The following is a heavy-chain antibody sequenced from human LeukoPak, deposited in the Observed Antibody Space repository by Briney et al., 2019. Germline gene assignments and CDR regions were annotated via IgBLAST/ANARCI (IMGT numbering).Heavy chain of an antibody. CDR1: GYTFTGYC. J-gene: IGHJ3*02. V-gene: IGHV1-2*02. CDR2: INPNSGGT. Sequence: ASVKVSCKASGYTFTGYCIHWVRQAPGQGLEWMGWINPNSGGTNYAQKFQGRVTMTRDTSISTAYMELSRLRSDDTAVYYCARVLGLDAFDIWGQGTMVTVSS. CDR3: ARVLGLDAFDI. D-gene: IGHD3/OR15-3a*01.